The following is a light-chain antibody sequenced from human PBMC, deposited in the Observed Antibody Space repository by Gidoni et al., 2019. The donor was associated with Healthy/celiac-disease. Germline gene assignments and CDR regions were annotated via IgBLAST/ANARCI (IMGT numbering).Light chain of an antibody. CDR2: GAS. V-gene: IGKV3-15*01. CDR1: QSVSSN. J-gene: IGKJ1*01. Sequence: EIVRTQTPATLSVYPGERATLPCRASQSVSSNLAWYQQKPGQAPRLLIYGASTRATGIPARFSGSGSGTEFTLTISSLQSEDVAVYYCQQYNNWPQTFXQXTKVEI. CDR3: QQYNNWPQT.